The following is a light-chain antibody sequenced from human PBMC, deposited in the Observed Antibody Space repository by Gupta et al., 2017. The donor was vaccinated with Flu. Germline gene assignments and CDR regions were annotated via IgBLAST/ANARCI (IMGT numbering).Light chain of an antibody. Sequence: SFLSASVGDRVTITCRAGQNIDTYLNWYQQKPGKAPQLLIYAASSLHSGVPSRFSGSGSGTDFTLTISSLQPEDFATYYCQQGYRTPPYTFGQGTKLEMK. CDR2: AAS. CDR3: QQGYRTPPYT. CDR1: QNIDTY. V-gene: IGKV1-39*01. J-gene: IGKJ2*01.